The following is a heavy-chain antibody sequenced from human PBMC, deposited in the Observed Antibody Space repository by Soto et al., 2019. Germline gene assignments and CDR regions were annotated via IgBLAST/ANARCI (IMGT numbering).Heavy chain of an antibody. J-gene: IGHJ5*02. Sequence: SETLSLTCTVSGSSISSSGYYWGWIRQPPGRGLEWIGSLYYNVGTYYNPSLKSRVTISADTSANRFSLMVNSVTAADTAIYYCARLPSRHWVDHWGQGTLVTVSS. CDR1: GSSISSSGYY. CDR3: ARLPSRHWVDH. CDR2: LYYNVGT. V-gene: IGHV4-39*01.